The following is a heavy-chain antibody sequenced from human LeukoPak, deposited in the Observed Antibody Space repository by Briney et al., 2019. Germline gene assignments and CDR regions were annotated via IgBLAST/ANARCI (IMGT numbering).Heavy chain of an antibody. CDR3: ARAGHYYGPYYYYGMDV. CDR1: GFSFSSYG. J-gene: IGHJ6*02. D-gene: IGHD3-10*01. Sequence: PGGSLRLSCAASGFSFSSYGMKWVRQAPGKGLEGVSVIYSGGSTYYADSVKGRFTISRHNSKNTLYLQMNSLRAEDTAVYYCARAGHYYGPYYYYGMDVWGQGTTVTVSS. V-gene: IGHV3-53*04. CDR2: IYSGGST.